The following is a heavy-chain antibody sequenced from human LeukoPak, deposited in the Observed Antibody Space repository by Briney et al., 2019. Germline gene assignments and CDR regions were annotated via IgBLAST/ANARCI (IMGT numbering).Heavy chain of an antibody. J-gene: IGHJ4*02. Sequence: GGSLRLSCAASGFTFDDHGMSWVRQAPGKGLEWVAGINWNGGSTGYADSVKGRFTISRDNAKNSLYLQMNSLRAEDTAVYYCARDSGGSSVDYWGQGTLVTVSS. CDR2: INWNGGST. V-gene: IGHV3-20*04. CDR3: ARDSGGSSVDY. CDR1: GFTFDDHG. D-gene: IGHD1-26*01.